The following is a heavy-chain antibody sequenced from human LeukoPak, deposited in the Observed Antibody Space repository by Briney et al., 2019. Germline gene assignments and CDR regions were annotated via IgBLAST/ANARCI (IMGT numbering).Heavy chain of an antibody. CDR3: AADIGSSSWDY. CDR2: IVVGSGNT. D-gene: IGHD6-13*01. J-gene: IGHJ4*02. CDR1: GFTFTSSA. Sequence: SVKVSCKASGFTFTSSAVQWVRQARGQRLEWIGWIVVGSGNTNYAQKFQERVTITRDMSTSTAYMELSSLRSEDTAEYYCAADIGSSSWDYWGQGTLVTVSS. V-gene: IGHV1-58*01.